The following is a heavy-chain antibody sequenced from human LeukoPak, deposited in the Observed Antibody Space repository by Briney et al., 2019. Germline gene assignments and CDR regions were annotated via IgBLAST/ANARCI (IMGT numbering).Heavy chain of an antibody. J-gene: IGHJ6*04. CDR2: IYYSGST. Sequence: SETLSLTCTVSGVSISSYYWSWIRQPPGKGLEWIGYIYYSGSTNYNPSLKSRVTISVDTSKNQFSLKLSSVAAADTAVYYCARARDGPYYYYGMDVWGKGTTVTVSS. CDR3: ARARDGPYYYYGMDV. V-gene: IGHV4-59*01. D-gene: IGHD5-24*01. CDR1: GVSISSYY.